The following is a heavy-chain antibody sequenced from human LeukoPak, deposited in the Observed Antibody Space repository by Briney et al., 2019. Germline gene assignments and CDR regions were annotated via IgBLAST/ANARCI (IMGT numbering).Heavy chain of an antibody. D-gene: IGHD3-9*01. CDR2: IYAGGST. V-gene: IGHV3-66*01. CDR1: GFRVTNDY. CDR3: ATDIRSSPLGF. Sequence: GGSLRLSCAVSGFRVTNDYMNWVRQAPGKGLEWFSIIYAGGSTYYADSVKGRFTISRDSSNNTLFLQMSNLRADDSGLYYCATDIRSSPLGFWGHGTLVTVSS. J-gene: IGHJ4*01.